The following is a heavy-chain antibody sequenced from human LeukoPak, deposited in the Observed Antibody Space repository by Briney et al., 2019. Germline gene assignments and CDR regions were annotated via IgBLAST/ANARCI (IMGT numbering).Heavy chain of an antibody. CDR1: GFTFSSYA. J-gene: IGHJ4*02. CDR2: ISGSGGST. CDR3: AKDDQWEPDFAG. V-gene: IGHV3-23*01. Sequence: GGSLRLSCAASGFTFSSYAMSWVRQAPGKGLEWVSAISGSGGSTYYADSVKGRFTISRDNSKNTLYLQMNNLRAEDTALYYCAKDDQWEPDFAGWGQGTLVTVSS. D-gene: IGHD1-26*01.